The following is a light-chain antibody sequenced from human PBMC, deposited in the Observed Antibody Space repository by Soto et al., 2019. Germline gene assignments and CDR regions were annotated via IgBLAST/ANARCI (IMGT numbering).Light chain of an antibody. J-gene: IGLJ1*01. V-gene: IGLV1-44*01. CDR2: SNN. CDR1: SSNIGSNT. Sequence: QSVLTQPPSASGTPGQRVTISCSGSSSNIGSNTVNWYQQLPGTAPKLLIYSNNQRPSGVPDRFSGSKSGASASLAISGIQSEDEADYYCAAWDGSLNGYVFGTGTKVTAL. CDR3: AAWDGSLNGYV.